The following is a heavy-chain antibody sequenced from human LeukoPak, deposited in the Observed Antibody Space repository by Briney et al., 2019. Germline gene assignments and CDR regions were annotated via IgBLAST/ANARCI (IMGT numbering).Heavy chain of an antibody. CDR2: INPSGGST. D-gene: IGHD4-17*01. J-gene: IGHJ6*03. CDR3: ARVTTWRFYYYYYYMDV. V-gene: IGHV1-46*01. Sequence: ASVKVSCKASGYTFTSYYMHWVRQAPGQGLEWMGIINPSGGSTSYAQKFQGRVTMTRDTSTSTAYMELRSLRSDDTAVYYCARVTTWRFYYYYYYMDVWGKGTTVTVSS. CDR1: GYTFTSYY.